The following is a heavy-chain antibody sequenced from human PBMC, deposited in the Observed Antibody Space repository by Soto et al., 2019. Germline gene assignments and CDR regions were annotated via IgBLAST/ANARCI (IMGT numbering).Heavy chain of an antibody. CDR2: IWYDGSNK. V-gene: IGHV3-33*01. CDR3: ARDGSEVVFIYWYFDL. CDR1: GFTFSSYG. Sequence: QVQLVESGGGVVQPGRSLRLSCAASGFTFSSYGMHWVRQAPGKGLEWVAVIWYDGSNKYYADSVKGRFTISRDNSKNTLYLQMNSLRAEDRAVYYWARDGSEVVFIYWYFDLWGRGTLVTVSS. J-gene: IGHJ2*01. D-gene: IGHD3-22*01.